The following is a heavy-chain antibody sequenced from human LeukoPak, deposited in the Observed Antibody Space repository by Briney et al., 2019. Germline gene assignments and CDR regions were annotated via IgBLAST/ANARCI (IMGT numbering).Heavy chain of an antibody. D-gene: IGHD1-7*01. CDR1: GFTFAAYA. Sequence: QPGGSLTLSCSASGFTFAAYAMHGVRHAPGGGLEWVSLTSGDGTGTYYADSVKGRFTISRENSKNSSYLHMNSLRTQDTALYYCARACPRGWYHWNYYFDYWGQGSLVTVSS. CDR3: ARACPRGWYHWNYYFDY. CDR2: TSGDGTGT. J-gene: IGHJ4*02. V-gene: IGHV3-43*02.